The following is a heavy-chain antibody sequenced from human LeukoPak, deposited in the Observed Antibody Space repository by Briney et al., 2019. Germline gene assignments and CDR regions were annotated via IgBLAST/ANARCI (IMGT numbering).Heavy chain of an antibody. Sequence: PGGSLRLSCAASGFTFSSYSMNWVRQAPGKGLEWVSSISSSSSYIYYADSVKGRFTISRDNAKNSLYLQMNSLRAEDTAVYYCARVGRGYSYAFDYWGQGTLVTVSS. J-gene: IGHJ4*02. V-gene: IGHV3-21*01. CDR1: GFTFSSYS. D-gene: IGHD5-18*01. CDR2: ISSSSSYI. CDR3: ARVGRGYSYAFDY.